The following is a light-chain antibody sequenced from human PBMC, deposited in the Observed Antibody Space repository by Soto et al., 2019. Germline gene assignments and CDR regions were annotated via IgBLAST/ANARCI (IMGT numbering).Light chain of an antibody. CDR1: QSLTNSF. J-gene: IGKJ4*01. CDR3: QQYGSSTRT. V-gene: IGKV3-20*01. Sequence: EFVLTQSPGTLSLSPGERATLSCRASQSLTNSFMAWYQQKPGQAPRLLIYDTSSRASGIPDRFSGSGYGKDFTLTIRRLETEDFAVYYCQQYGSSTRTFGGGKKVDIK. CDR2: DTS.